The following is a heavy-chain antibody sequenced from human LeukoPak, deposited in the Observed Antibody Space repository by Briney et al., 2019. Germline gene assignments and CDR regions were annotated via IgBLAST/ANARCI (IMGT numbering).Heavy chain of an antibody. CDR3: ARNKGRYGSGRVHFDP. V-gene: IGHV1-18*01. D-gene: IGHD3-10*01. Sequence: GASVKVSCKASGYTFTSYGISWVRQAPGQGLEWMGWISAYNGNTNYAQKLRGRVTMTTDTSTSTAYMELRSLRSDDTAVYYCARNKGRYGSGRVHFDPWGQGTLVTVSS. CDR1: GYTFTSYG. CDR2: ISAYNGNT. J-gene: IGHJ5*02.